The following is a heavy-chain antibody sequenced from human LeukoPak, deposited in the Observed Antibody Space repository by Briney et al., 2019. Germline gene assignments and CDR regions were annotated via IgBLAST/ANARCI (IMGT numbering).Heavy chain of an antibody. CDR3: ARASRDGYQMRGWAFDI. D-gene: IGHD5-24*01. V-gene: IGHV1-69*05. J-gene: IGHJ3*02. CDR1: GGTFSSYA. Sequence: ASVKVSCKASGGTFSSYAISRVRQAPGQGLEWMGGIIPIFGTANYAQKFQGRVTITTDESTSTAYMELSSLRSEDTAVYYCARASRDGYQMRGWAFDIWGQGTMVTVSS. CDR2: IIPIFGTA.